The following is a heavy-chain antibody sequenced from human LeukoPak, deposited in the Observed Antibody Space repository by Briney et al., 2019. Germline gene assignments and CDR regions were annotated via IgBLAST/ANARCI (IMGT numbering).Heavy chain of an antibody. V-gene: IGHV3-53*01. CDR3: ARDSCGGDCYEQNNWFDP. D-gene: IGHD2-21*02. J-gene: IGHJ5*02. CDR2: IYSGGST. Sequence: PGGSLRLSCAASGFTVSSNYMSWVRQAPGKGLEWVSVIYSGGSTYYADSVKGRFTISRDNSKNTLYLQMNSLRAEDTAVYYCARDSCGGDCYEQNNWFDPWGQGTLVTVSS. CDR1: GFTVSSNY.